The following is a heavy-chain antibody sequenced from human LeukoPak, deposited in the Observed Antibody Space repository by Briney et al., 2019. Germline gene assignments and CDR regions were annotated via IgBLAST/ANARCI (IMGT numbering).Heavy chain of an antibody. J-gene: IGHJ5*02. Sequence: GGSLRLSCAASGFTFSSYSMNWVRQAPGKGLEWVSYISSSSTIYYADSVKGRFTISRDNAKNSLYLQMNSLRAEDTAVYYCARDPSVPWGQGTLVTVSS. CDR1: GFTFSSYS. CDR3: ARDPSVP. CDR2: ISSSSTI. V-gene: IGHV3-48*04. D-gene: IGHD3-10*01.